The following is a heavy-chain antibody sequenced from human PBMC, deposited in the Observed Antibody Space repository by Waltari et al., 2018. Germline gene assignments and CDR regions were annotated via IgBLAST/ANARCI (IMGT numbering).Heavy chain of an antibody. CDR1: GFTFSSYS. D-gene: IGHD4-4*01. CDR3: AKTVTGGQDDY. V-gene: IGHV3-48*01. Sequence: EVQLVESGGGLVQPGGSLRLSCAASGFTFSSYSMNWVRQAPGKGLEWVSYISSSSTIYYADSVKGRFTISRDNAKNSLYLQMNSLRAEDTAVYYCAKTVTGGQDDYWGQGTLVTVSS. CDR2: ISSSSTI. J-gene: IGHJ4*02.